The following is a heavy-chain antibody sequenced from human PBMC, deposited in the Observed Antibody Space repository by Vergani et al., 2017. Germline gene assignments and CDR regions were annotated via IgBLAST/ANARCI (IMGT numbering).Heavy chain of an antibody. CDR3: ARGGGKYCSSTSCHPRVVDAFDI. CDR2: TIPIFGTA. CDR1: GGTFSSYA. J-gene: IGHJ3*02. Sequence: QVQLVQSGAEVKKPGSSVKVSCKASGGTFSSYAISWVRQAPGQGLEWMGGTIPIFGTANYAQKFQGRVTITADESTSTAYMELSSLRSEDTAVYYCARGGGKYCSSTSCHPRVVDAFDIWGQGTMVTVSS. D-gene: IGHD2-2*01. V-gene: IGHV1-69*01.